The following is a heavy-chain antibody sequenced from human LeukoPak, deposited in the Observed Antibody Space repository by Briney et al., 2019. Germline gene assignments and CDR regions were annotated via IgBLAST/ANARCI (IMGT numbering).Heavy chain of an antibody. CDR1: GFTFSSYG. Sequence: GGFLRLSCAASGFTFSSYGMHWVHQAPGKGLEWVAVTSYDGSNKYYADSVKGRFTISRDNSKNTLYLQMNSLRAEDTAVYYCAKEGFMTTPDYWGQGTLVTVSS. J-gene: IGHJ4*02. CDR2: TSYDGSNK. CDR3: AKEGFMTTPDY. V-gene: IGHV3-30*18. D-gene: IGHD4-17*01.